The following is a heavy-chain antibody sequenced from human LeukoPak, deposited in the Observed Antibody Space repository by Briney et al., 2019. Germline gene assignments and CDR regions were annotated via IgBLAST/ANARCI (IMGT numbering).Heavy chain of an antibody. Sequence: SETLSLTCAVYGGSFSGYYWSWIRQPPGKGLEWIGEINHSGSTNYNPSLKSRVTISVDTSKNQFSLKLSSVTAADTAVYYCARRRVVTVSFDYWGQGTLVTV. V-gene: IGHV4-34*01. D-gene: IGHD2-21*02. CDR3: ARRRVVTVSFDY. CDR1: GGSFSGYY. J-gene: IGHJ4*02. CDR2: INHSGST.